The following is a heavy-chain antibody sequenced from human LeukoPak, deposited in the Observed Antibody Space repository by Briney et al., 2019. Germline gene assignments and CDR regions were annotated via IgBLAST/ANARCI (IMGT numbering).Heavy chain of an antibody. CDR2: INHSGST. D-gene: IGHD2-2*01. J-gene: IGHJ3*02. CDR1: GGSFSGYY. CDR3: ARGRSYVVVPAASPAFDI. V-gene: IGHV4-34*01. Sequence: SETLSLTCAVYGGSFSGYYWSWIRQPAGKGLEWIGEINHSGSTNYNPSLKSRVTISVDTSKNQFSLKLSSVTAADTAVYYCARGRSYVVVPAASPAFDIWGQGTMVTVFS.